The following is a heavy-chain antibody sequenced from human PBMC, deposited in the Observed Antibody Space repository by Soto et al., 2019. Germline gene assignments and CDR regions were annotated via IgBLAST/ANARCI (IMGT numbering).Heavy chain of an antibody. CDR3: ARDRCTNGVCYAPSDY. V-gene: IGHV3-33*08. Sequence: PGGSLRLSCAASGFTFDDYAMHWVRQAPGKGLEWVAVIWCDGSNKYYADSVKGRFTISRDNSKNTLYLQMNSLRAEDTAVYYCARDRCTNGVCYAPSDYWGQGTLVTVSS. CDR2: IWCDGSNK. D-gene: IGHD2-8*01. J-gene: IGHJ4*02. CDR1: GFTFDDYA.